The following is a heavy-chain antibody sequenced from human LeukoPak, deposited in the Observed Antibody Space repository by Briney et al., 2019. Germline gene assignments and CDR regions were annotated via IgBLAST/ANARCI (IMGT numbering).Heavy chain of an antibody. V-gene: IGHV1-2*06. CDR1: VYTFTDYY. CDR3: AIWFRELSVYYYYYYGMDV. CDR2: INPNSGGT. D-gene: IGHD3-10*01. J-gene: IGHJ6*02. Sequence: GASVKVSCKASVYTFTDYYMHWVRQAPGQGLEWMGRINPNSGGTDYAQRFQGRVTMTRDTSISTAYMELSRLRSDDTAVYYCAIWFRELSVYYYYYYGMDVWGQGTTVTVSS.